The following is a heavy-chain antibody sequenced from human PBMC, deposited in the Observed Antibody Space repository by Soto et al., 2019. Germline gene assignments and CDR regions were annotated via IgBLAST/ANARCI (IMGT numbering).Heavy chain of an antibody. CDR3: ATEAVAGTKLYFDY. CDR1: GYTRTELS. V-gene: IGHV1-24*01. J-gene: IGHJ4*02. CDR2: FDPEDGET. Sequence: ASVKVSCKVSGYTRTELSMHWVRQAPGTGLEWMGGFDPEDGETIYAHTFQGRVTMTEDTSTDTAYMELSSMRSEDTVVYFCATEAVAGTKLYFDYWGPGTLVTVSS. D-gene: IGHD6-19*01.